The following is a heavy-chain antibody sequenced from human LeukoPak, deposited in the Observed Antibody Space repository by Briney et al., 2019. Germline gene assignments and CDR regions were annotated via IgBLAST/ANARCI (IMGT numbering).Heavy chain of an antibody. J-gene: IGHJ6*03. CDR2: INHSGST. CDR3: ARGLGPIYYYYYYMDV. Sequence: PSETLSLTCAVYGGSFSGYYWSWIRQPPGKGLEWIGEINHSGSTNYNPSLKSRVTISVDTPKNQFSLKLSSVTAADTAMYYCARGLGPIYYYYYYMDVWGKGTTVTVSS. V-gene: IGHV4-34*01. CDR1: GGSFSGYY.